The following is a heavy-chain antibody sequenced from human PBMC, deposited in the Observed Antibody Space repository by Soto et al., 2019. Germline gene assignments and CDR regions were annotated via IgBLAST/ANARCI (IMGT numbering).Heavy chain of an antibody. D-gene: IGHD3-3*01. Sequence: ASETLSLTCTVSGGSISSGGYYWSWIRQHPGKGLEWIGYIYYSGSTYYNPSLKSRVTISVDTSKNQFSLKLSSVTAADTAVYYCARARYYDFWSGYYTGDWFDPCGQGTLVTVS. CDR2: IYYSGST. CDR1: GGSISSGGYY. J-gene: IGHJ5*02. V-gene: IGHV4-31*03. CDR3: ARARYYDFWSGYYTGDWFDP.